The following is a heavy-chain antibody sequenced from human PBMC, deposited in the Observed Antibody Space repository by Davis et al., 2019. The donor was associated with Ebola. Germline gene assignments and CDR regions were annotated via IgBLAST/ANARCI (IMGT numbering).Heavy chain of an antibody. CDR3: ARVGRLRYFDQPYYYYGMDV. D-gene: IGHD3-9*01. Sequence: SETLSLTCTVSGGSISGDYWSWIRQPPGKGLEWIGYIHDSGSTNYNPSLKSRVTISVDTSKNQFSLKLSSVTAADTAVYYCARVGRLRYFDQPYYYYGMDVWGQGTTVTVSS. CDR1: GGSISGDY. V-gene: IGHV4-59*01. CDR2: IHDSGST. J-gene: IGHJ6*02.